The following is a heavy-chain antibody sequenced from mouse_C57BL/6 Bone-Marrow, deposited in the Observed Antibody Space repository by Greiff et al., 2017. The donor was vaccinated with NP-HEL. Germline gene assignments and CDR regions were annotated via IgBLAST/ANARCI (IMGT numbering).Heavy chain of an antibody. D-gene: IGHD2-1*01. V-gene: IGHV1-69*01. J-gene: IGHJ1*03. CDR2: IDPSDSYT. Sequence: VQLQQPGAELVMPGASVKLSCKASGYTFTSYWMHWVKQRPGQGLEWIGEIDPSDSYTNYNQKFKGKSTLTVDKSSSTAYMQLSSLTSEDSAVYYCARRGNWYWYFDVWGTGTTVTVSS. CDR3: ARRGNWYWYFDV. CDR1: GYTFTSYW.